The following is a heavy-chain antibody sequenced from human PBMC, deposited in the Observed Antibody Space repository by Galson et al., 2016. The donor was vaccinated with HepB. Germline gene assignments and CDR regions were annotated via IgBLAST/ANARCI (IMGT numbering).Heavy chain of an antibody. Sequence: SETLSLTCTVSSGSISSNTYFWGWIRQPPGKGLEWIGSMYYSGGTYYNPSLKSRVTISVDTSKNQFSLKLSSLTAADTAVYYCARHVIDGYPHYFDYWGQGTLVTVSS. CDR1: SGSISSNTYF. CDR2: MYYSGGT. D-gene: IGHD5-24*01. CDR3: ARHVIDGYPHYFDY. J-gene: IGHJ4*02. V-gene: IGHV4-39*01.